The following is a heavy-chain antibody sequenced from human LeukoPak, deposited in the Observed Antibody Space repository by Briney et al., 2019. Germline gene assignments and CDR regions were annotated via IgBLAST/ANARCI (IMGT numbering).Heavy chain of an antibody. Sequence: PGGSLRLSCAASGFTFSSYAMSWVRQAPGKGLEWVSAISGSGGSTYYADSVKGRFTISRDNSKNTLYLQINSLRAEDTAVYYCAKDRTYYYGPLYYFDYWGQGTLVTVSS. D-gene: IGHD3-10*01. CDR2: ISGSGGST. V-gene: IGHV3-23*01. CDR3: AKDRTYYYGPLYYFDY. J-gene: IGHJ4*02. CDR1: GFTFSSYA.